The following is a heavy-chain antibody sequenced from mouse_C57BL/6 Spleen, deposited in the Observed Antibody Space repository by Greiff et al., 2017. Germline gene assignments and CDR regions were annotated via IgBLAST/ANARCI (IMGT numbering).Heavy chain of an antibody. V-gene: IGHV1-4*01. CDR2: INPSSGYT. J-gene: IGHJ2*01. CDR1: GYTFTSYT. Sequence: VQLQQSGAELARPGASVKMSCKASGYTFTSYTMHWVKQRPGQGLEWIGYINPSSGYTKYNQKFKDKATLTADKSSSTAYMQLSSLTSEDSAVYDCARKGVVATDYCDYWGQGTTLTVSS. CDR3: ARKGVVATDYCDY. D-gene: IGHD1-1*01.